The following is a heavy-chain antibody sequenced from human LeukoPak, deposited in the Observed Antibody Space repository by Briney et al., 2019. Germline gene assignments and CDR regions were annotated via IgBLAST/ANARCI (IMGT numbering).Heavy chain of an antibody. J-gene: IGHJ3*02. D-gene: IGHD4-17*01. CDR1: GFTVSSSY. Sequence: GGSRRLSCAASGFTVSSSYMSWVRQAPGKGLEWISVIYAGGSTYYADSVKGRFTISRDSSKNTLYLQMNSLRAEDTAVYYCARGKAVTGFDIWGQGTMVTVSS. V-gene: IGHV3-53*01. CDR2: IYAGGST. CDR3: ARGKAVTGFDI.